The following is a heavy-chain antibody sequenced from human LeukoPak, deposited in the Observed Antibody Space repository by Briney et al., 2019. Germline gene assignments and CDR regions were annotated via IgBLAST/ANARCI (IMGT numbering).Heavy chain of an antibody. CDR3: AKDIYGDFGGIDY. CDR2: IWYDGSNK. Sequence: GRSLRLSCAASGFTFSSYGMHWVRQAPGKGLEWVALIWYDGSNKYYTDSVKGRLTISRDNSKNTLYLQMNSLRAEDTAIYYCAKDIYGDFGGIDYWGQGVLVTVSS. CDR1: GFTFSSYG. J-gene: IGHJ4*02. V-gene: IGHV3-33*06. D-gene: IGHD4-17*01.